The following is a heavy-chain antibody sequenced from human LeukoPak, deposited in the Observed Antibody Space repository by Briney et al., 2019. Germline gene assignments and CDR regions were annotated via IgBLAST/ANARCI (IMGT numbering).Heavy chain of an antibody. CDR2: IYPGDSDS. CDR1: GYSFTSYW. V-gene: IGHV5-51*01. J-gene: IGHJ4*02. CDR3: ARRRPGYCSGGSCYGYYFDY. Sequence: GESLKISCKGSGYSFTSYWIGWVRQMPGKGLEWMGFIYPGDSDSRNSPSFQGQVTISADKSISTTYLQWSSLEASDTAMYYCARRRPGYCSGGSCYGYYFDYWGQGTLVTVSS. D-gene: IGHD2-15*01.